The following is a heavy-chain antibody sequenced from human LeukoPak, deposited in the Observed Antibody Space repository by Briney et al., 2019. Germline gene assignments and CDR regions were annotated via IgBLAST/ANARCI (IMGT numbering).Heavy chain of an antibody. D-gene: IGHD5-18*01. CDR2: IYTSGST. CDR3: ARGGYSYPYYFDY. CDR1: GGSISSGTYY. J-gene: IGHJ4*02. V-gene: IGHV4-61*02. Sequence: PSETLSLTCTVSGGSISSGTYYWSWIRQPAGTGLEWIGRIYTSGSTNYNPSLKSRVTISVDTSKNQFSLKLSSVTAADTAVYYCARGGYSYPYYFDYWGQGTLVTASS.